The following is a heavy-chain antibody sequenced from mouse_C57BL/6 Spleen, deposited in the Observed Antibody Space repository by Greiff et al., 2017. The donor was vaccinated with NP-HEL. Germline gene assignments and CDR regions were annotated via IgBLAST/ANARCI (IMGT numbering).Heavy chain of an antibody. CDR1: GYTFTSYW. V-gene: IGHV1-55*01. J-gene: IGHJ1*03. CDR3: ARVSYYRRYFDV. CDR2: LYPGSGST. Sequence: VQLQQPGAELVKPGASVKMSCKASGYTFTSYWITWVKQRPGQGLEWIGDLYPGSGSTNYNEKFKSKATLTVDTSSSTAYMQLSSLTSEDSAVYYCARVSYYRRYFDVWGTGTTVTVSS. D-gene: IGHD1-1*01.